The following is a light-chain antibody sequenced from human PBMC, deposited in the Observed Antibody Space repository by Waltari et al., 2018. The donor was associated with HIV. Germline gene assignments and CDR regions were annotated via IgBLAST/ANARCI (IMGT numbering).Light chain of an antibody. J-gene: IGLJ2*01. CDR1: SSDIGYYDY. CDR2: EVT. CDR3: SSYTRRGTVV. V-gene: IGLV2-14*01. Sequence: PASVSGSPGQSIVLPCTGSSSDIGYYDYVSWYQQYPGQAPKALIYEVTSRPSGTSSRFSGSKSATTAFLAISKLQTDDEADYFCSSYTRRGTVVFGGGTRLTVL.